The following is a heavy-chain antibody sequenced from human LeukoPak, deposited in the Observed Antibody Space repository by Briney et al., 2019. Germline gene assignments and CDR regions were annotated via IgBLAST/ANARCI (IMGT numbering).Heavy chain of an antibody. D-gene: IGHD3-22*01. V-gene: IGHV3-21*01. Sequence: GGSLRLSCAASGFTFSSYSMNWVCQAPGKGLEWVSSISSSSSYIYYADSVKGRFTISRDNARNSLYLQMNSLRAEDTAVYYCAREEGYYYDSSGYCSWGQGTLVTVSS. CDR2: ISSSSSYI. CDR1: GFTFSSYS. CDR3: AREEGYYYDSSGYCS. J-gene: IGHJ5*02.